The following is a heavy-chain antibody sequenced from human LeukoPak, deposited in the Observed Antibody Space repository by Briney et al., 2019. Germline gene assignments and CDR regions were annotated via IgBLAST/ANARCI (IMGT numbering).Heavy chain of an antibody. CDR2: ISSSSSYI. J-gene: IGHJ2*01. Sequence: GGSLRLSCAASGFTFSSSSMNWVRQAPGKGLEWVSSISSSSSYIYYADSVKGRFTISRDNAKNSLYLQMNSLRAEDTAVYYCARDGLDSSATNWYFDLWGRGTLVTVSS. CDR1: GFTFSSSS. V-gene: IGHV3-21*01. D-gene: IGHD3-22*01. CDR3: ARDGLDSSATNWYFDL.